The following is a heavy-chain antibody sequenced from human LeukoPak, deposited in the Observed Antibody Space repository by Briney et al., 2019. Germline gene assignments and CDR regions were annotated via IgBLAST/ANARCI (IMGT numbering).Heavy chain of an antibody. Sequence: GGSLRLSCAASGFTFSGYSMNWVRQAPGKGLEWVSSISSSSSYIYYADSVKGRFTISRDNAKNSLYLQMNSLRAEDTAVYYXXXXXXXXXXXXXVVTTYYYYMDVWGKGTTVTVSS. CDR2: ISSSSSYI. D-gene: IGHD3-22*01. V-gene: IGHV3-21*01. J-gene: IGHJ6*03. CDR3: XXXXXXXXXXXXVVTTYYYYMDV. CDR1: GFTFSGYS.